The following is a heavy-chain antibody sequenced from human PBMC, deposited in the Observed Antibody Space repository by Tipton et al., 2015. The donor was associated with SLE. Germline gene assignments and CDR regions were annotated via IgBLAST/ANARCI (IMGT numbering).Heavy chain of an antibody. D-gene: IGHD3-10*01. CDR2: ISGRGGSK. CDR3: ARSSYGSGAYYDN. CDR1: GFTFSSFG. V-gene: IGHV3-23*01. J-gene: IGHJ4*02. Sequence: SLRLSCVASGFTFSSFGMSWVRQAPGKGLEWVSSISGRGGSKYYADSVKGRFIISRDNSKKTLYLQMNSLTSEDTGVYYCARSSYGSGAYYDNWGQGTLVTVSS.